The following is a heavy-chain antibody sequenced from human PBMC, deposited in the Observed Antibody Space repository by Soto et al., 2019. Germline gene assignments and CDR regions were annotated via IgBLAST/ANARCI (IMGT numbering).Heavy chain of an antibody. CDR3: AIGSTTVTYLVFDY. V-gene: IGHV3-21*04. CDR1: GFTFSSYS. CDR2: INSGGTQI. J-gene: IGHJ4*02. Sequence: EVQLVESGGGLVKPGRSLRLTCEASGFTFSSYSMHWVRQAPGKGLEWVSSINSGGTQIYYADSGKGRFSISRDTVKSSLFLQMNSLRAEVTGVYFCAIGSTTVTYLVFDYWVQGALLSVS. D-gene: IGHD4-17*01.